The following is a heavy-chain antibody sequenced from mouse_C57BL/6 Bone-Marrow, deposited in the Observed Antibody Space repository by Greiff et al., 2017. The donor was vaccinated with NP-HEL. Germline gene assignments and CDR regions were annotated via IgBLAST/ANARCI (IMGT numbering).Heavy chain of an antibody. J-gene: IGHJ1*03. Sequence: QVQLQQSGAELARPGASVKLSCKASGYTFTSYGISWVKQRTGQGLEWIGEIYPRSGNTYYNEKFKGKATLTADKSSSTAYMELRSLTSEDSAVYFCARPLRWHYAGYFDVWGTGTTVTVSS. V-gene: IGHV1-81*01. CDR3: ARPLRWHYAGYFDV. CDR1: GYTFTSYG. D-gene: IGHD2-10*01. CDR2: IYPRSGNT.